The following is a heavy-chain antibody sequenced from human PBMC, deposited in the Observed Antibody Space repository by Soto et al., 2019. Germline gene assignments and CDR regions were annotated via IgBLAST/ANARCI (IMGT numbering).Heavy chain of an antibody. D-gene: IGHD3-3*01. CDR3: TTTRPLRFLEWFRTRDNYYYMDV. V-gene: IGHV3-15*07. Sequence: PGGSLRLSCAASGFTFSNAWMNWVRQAPGKGLEWVGRIKSKTDGGTTDYAAPVKGRFTISRDDSKNTLYLQMNSLKTEDTAVYYCTTTRPLRFLEWFRTRDNYYYMDVWGKGTTVTVSS. CDR1: GFTFSNAW. CDR2: IKSKTDGGTT. J-gene: IGHJ6*03.